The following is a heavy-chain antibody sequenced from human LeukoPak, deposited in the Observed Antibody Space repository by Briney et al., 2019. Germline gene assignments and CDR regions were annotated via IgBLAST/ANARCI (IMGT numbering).Heavy chain of an antibody. CDR2: INPSGGST. V-gene: IGHV1-46*01. CDR1: GYTFTIYY. Sequence: ASVKVSCKASGYTFTIYYMHWVRQAPGQGLEWMGIINPSGGSTSYAQKFQGRVTMTRDTSTSTVYMELSSLRSEDTAVYYCARDLGGAPLSRIPYHLDYWGQGTLVTVSS. CDR3: ARDLGGAPLSRIPYHLDY. D-gene: IGHD1-26*01. J-gene: IGHJ4*02.